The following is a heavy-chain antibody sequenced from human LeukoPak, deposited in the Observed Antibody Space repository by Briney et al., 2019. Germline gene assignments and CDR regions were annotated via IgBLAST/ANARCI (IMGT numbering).Heavy chain of an antibody. CDR3: ARVGGVRYFDWLSGRHNWFDP. CDR1: GFTVSSNY. CDR2: IYSGGST. Sequence: GGSLRLSCAASGFTVSSNYMSWVRQAPGKGLEWVSVIYSGGSTYYADSVKGRFTIARDDSENTLFLQMNSLRAEDTAVYYCARVGGVRYFDWLSGRHNWFDPWGQGTLVTVSS. D-gene: IGHD3-9*01. V-gene: IGHV3-53*01. J-gene: IGHJ5*02.